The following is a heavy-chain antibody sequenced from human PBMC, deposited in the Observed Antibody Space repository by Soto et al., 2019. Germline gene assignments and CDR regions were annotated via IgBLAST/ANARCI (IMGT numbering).Heavy chain of an antibody. V-gene: IGHV4-39*01. CDR3: ARQAPVTHYDFWSGPNNNWFDP. CDR2: IYYSGSS. Sequence: SETLSLTCTVSGGSISSSSYYWGWIRQPPGKGLEWIGSIYYSGSSYYNPSLKSRVTISVDTSKNQFSLKLSSVTAADTAVYYCARQAPVTHYDFWSGPNNNWFDPWGQGTLVTVSS. J-gene: IGHJ5*02. CDR1: GGSISSSSYY. D-gene: IGHD3-3*01.